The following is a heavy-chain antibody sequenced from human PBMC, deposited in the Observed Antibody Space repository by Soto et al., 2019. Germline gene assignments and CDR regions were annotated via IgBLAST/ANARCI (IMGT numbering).Heavy chain of an antibody. D-gene: IGHD2-2*01. CDR3: AREKIVVPGTGFDP. CDR1: GGSFSGYY. J-gene: IGHJ5*02. V-gene: IGHV4-34*01. CDR2: INHSGST. Sequence: SETLSLTCAVYGGSFSGYYWSWIRQPPGKGLEWIGEINHSGSTNYNPSLKSRVTISVDTSKNQFSLKLSSATAADTAVYYCAREKIVVPGTGFDPWGQGTLVTVSS.